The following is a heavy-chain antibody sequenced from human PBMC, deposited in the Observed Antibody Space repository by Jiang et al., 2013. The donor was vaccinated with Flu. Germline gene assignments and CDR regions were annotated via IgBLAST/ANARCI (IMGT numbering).Heavy chain of an antibody. J-gene: IGHJ4*02. CDR3: VSEVGVRNFDY. CDR2: VSHDGNNG. V-gene: IGHV3-33*05. CDR1: GFTFSSHA. D-gene: IGHD1-26*01. Sequence: QLVESGGGVVQPGRSLRLSCAASGFTFSSHAMHWVRQAPGKGLEWVAVVSHDGNNGYYVDSVKGRFTISRDNSKNTLYLQMNSLRAEDTAVYYCVSEVGVRNFDYWGQ.